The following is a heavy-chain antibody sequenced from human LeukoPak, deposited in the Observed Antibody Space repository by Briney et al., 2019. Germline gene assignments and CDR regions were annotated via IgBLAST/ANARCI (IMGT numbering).Heavy chain of an antibody. CDR2: IRGSDGGT. J-gene: IGHJ3*02. D-gene: IGHD4-17*01. CDR3: ARDPNGDYIGAFDM. V-gene: IGHV3-23*01. Sequence: QPGGSLRLSCTVSGFTFSNYAMTWVRQAPGKGLEWVSSIRGSDGGTHYAGSVKGRFTISRDNSKNTLFLQMNSLRGEDTAIYYCARDPNGDYIGAFDMGGPGTMVTVSS. CDR1: GFTFSNYA.